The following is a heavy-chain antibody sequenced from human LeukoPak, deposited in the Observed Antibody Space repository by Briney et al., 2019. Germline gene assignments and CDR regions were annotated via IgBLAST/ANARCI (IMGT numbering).Heavy chain of an antibody. CDR2: ISYDGSNK. Sequence: GGSLRLSCAASGFTFSSYAMHWVRQAPGKGLEWVAVISYDGSNKYYADSVKGRFTISRDNSKNTLYLQMNSLRAEDTAVYYCARDYDFDRYYYYGMDVWGQGTTVIVSS. J-gene: IGHJ6*02. CDR3: ARDYDFDRYYYYGMDV. CDR1: GFTFSSYA. D-gene: IGHD3-3*01. V-gene: IGHV3-30-3*01.